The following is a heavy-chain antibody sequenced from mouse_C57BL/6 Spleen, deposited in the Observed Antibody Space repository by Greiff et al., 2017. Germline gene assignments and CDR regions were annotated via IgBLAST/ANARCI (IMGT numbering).Heavy chain of an antibody. CDR3: ARYNVITTVVATNAMDY. CDR1: GYTFTSYW. Sequence: QVQLQQSGAELAKPGASVKLSCKASGYTFTSYWMHWVKQRPGQGLEWIGYINPSSGYTKYNQKFKDKATLTADKSSSTAYMQLSSLTYEDSAVYYCARYNVITTVVATNAMDYWGQGTSVTVSS. D-gene: IGHD1-1*01. J-gene: IGHJ4*01. V-gene: IGHV1-7*01. CDR2: INPSSGYT.